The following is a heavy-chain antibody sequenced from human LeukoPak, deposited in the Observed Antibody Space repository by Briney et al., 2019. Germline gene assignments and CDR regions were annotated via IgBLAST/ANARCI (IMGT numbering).Heavy chain of an antibody. CDR2: ISSNGGST. J-gene: IGHJ4*02. CDR1: GFTFSSYA. Sequence: GGSLRLSCSASGFTFSSYAMHWVRQAPGKGLEYVSAISSNGGSTYYADSVKGRFTISRDNSKNTLYLQMSSLKAEDPAVYYCVKPHGSSYSRYDLHYFDYWGQGTLVTVSS. D-gene: IGHD5-12*01. V-gene: IGHV3-64D*06. CDR3: VKPHGSSYSRYDLHYFDY.